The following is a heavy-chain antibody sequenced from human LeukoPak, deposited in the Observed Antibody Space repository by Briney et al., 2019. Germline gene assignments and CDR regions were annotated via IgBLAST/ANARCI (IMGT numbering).Heavy chain of an antibody. V-gene: IGHV4-59*01. CDR2: IYYSGST. CDR1: GDSFSSVY. J-gene: IGHJ4*02. D-gene: IGHD5-12*01. Sequence: SETLSLTCTVSGDSFSSVYWSWIRQPPGKGLEWIGYIYYSGSTNFNPSLKSRVTISIDTSKNQFSLRLTSVTAADTAVFYCARGYSGFPYYLDYWGQGTLVTVSS. CDR3: ARGYSGFPYYLDY.